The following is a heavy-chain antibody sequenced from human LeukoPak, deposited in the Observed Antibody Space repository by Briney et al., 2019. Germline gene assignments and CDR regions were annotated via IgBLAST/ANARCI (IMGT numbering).Heavy chain of an antibody. Sequence: SQTLSLTCAISGDSVSSNSAAWNWIRQSPSRGLEWLGRTYYRSKWYNDYAVSVKSRITINPDTSKNQFSLQLNSVTPEDTAVYYCAGDYRYDSSGAKYYFDYWGQGTLVTVSS. CDR1: GDSVSSNSAA. V-gene: IGHV6-1*01. D-gene: IGHD3-22*01. J-gene: IGHJ4*02. CDR2: TYYRSKWYN. CDR3: AGDYRYDSSGAKYYFDY.